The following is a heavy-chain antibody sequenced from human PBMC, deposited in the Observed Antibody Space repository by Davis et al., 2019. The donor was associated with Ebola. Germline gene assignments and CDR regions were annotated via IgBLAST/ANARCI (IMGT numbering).Heavy chain of an antibody. CDR3: ARDSVGALDV. J-gene: IGHJ3*01. CDR1: GGSITGYS. Sequence: MPSETLSLTCTVSGGSITGYSWNWIRQSPGKGLEWIGFITYTGYTTCNPSLKSRVSMSVDPSGNHFSLDLKSVTAADTAVYYCARDSVGALDVWGHGTMVTVS. CDR2: ITYTGYT. V-gene: IGHV4-59*01.